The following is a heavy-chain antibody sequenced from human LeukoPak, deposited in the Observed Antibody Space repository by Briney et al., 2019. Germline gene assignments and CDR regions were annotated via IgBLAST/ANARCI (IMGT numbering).Heavy chain of an antibody. J-gene: IGHJ6*03. CDR3: ARVMRRRGACSSTSCSIRQNYYYYYMDV. CDR2: INPNSGGT. Sequence: ASVKVSCKASGYTFTGCYMHWVRQAPGQGLEWMGWINPNSGGTNYAQKFQGRVTMTRDTSISTAYMELTRLRSDDTAVYYCARVMRRRGACSSTSCSIRQNYYYYYMDVWGKGTTVTVSS. CDR1: GYTFTGCY. D-gene: IGHD2-2*01. V-gene: IGHV1-2*02.